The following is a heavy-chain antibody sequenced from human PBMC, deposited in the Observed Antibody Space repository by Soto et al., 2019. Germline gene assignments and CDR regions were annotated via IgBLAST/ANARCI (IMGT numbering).Heavy chain of an antibody. D-gene: IGHD6-19*01. V-gene: IGHV1-2*02. J-gene: IGHJ4*02. CDR3: ASAAVTGTAGLDF. Sequence: ASVKVSCKVSGYTFSGFYMHWVRQAPGQGLEWMGWINPNSGGTKSAEKFQGRVTMTRDTSISTAYMELSRLTSDDTAVYYCASAAVTGTAGLDFWGQGTQVTV. CDR1: GYTFSGFY. CDR2: INPNSGGT.